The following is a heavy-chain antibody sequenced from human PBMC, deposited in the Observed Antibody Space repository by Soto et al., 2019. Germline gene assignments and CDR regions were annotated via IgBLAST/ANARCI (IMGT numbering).Heavy chain of an antibody. J-gene: IGHJ6*02. CDR3: ARTEVAVTTHYYYGMDV. CDR2: IIPIFGTA. Sequence: SVKVSCKASGGTFSSYAISWVREAPGQGLEWMGGIIPIFGTANYAQKFQGRVTITADESTSTAYMELSSLRSEDTAVYYCARTEVAVTTHYYYGMDVWGQGTTVTVSS. D-gene: IGHD4-4*01. V-gene: IGHV1-69*13. CDR1: GGTFSSYA.